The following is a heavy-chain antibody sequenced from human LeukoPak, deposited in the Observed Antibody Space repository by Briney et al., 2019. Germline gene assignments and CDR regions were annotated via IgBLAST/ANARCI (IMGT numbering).Heavy chain of an antibody. V-gene: IGHV4-59*01. CDR3: ARQYGDHGARLDY. J-gene: IGHJ4*02. CDR1: GGSISSYY. Sequence: SETLSLTCTVSGGSISSYYWSWIRQPPGKGLEWIGYIYYSGSTNYNPSLKRRVTISVDTSKNQFSLKLSSVTAADTAVYYCARQYGDHGARLDYWGQGTLVTVSS. CDR2: IYYSGST. D-gene: IGHD4-17*01.